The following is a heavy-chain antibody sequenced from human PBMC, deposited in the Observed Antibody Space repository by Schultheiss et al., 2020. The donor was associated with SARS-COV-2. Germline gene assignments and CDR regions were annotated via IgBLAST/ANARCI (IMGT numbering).Heavy chain of an antibody. CDR2: ISYDGNYK. CDR1: GFTFSTYA. J-gene: IGHJ3*02. Sequence: GGSLRLSCAASGFTFSTYAMHWVRQAPGKGLEWVALISYDGNYKYYADSVKGRFTISRDNSKNTLYLQMNSLRAEDTAVYYCAKETVGPDAFHIWGQGTMVTVSS. CDR3: AKETVGPDAFHI. D-gene: IGHD1-26*01. V-gene: IGHV3-30*01.